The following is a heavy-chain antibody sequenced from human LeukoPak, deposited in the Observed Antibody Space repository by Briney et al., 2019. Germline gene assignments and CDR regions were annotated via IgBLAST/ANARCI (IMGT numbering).Heavy chain of an antibody. CDR2: MYYSGSA. J-gene: IGHJ4*02. Sequence: PSETLSLTCTVSGGSISSYYWSWIRQPPGKGLEYIGYMYYSGSANYNPSLKSRVTISVDTSRNQFSLKLRSVTAADTAVYYCVTLKGVDPMFDNWGQGILATVSS. CDR1: GGSISSYY. D-gene: IGHD2-8*01. V-gene: IGHV4-59*01. CDR3: VTLKGVDPMFDN.